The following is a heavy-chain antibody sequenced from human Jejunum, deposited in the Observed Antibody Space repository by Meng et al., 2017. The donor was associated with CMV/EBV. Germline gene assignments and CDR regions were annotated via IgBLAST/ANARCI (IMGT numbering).Heavy chain of an antibody. Sequence: KSSGDIFNTYTFNWVRHAPGQGLEWMGGTLTVGDRTIYDQDLQDRITISVDKSTGTAYLELKSLTADDAAVYYCARSPNNDNFFLLDFWGQGTLVTVSS. CDR3: ARSPNNDNFFLLDF. J-gene: IGHJ4*02. D-gene: IGHD5-24*01. CDR1: GDIFNTYT. V-gene: IGHV1-69*02. CDR2: TLTVGDRT.